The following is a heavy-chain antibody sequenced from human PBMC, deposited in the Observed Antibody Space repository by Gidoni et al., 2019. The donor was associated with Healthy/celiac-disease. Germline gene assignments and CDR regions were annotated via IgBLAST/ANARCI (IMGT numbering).Heavy chain of an antibody. CDR3: ARANCITIFGVVIFELSCGMDV. CDR2: ISSSSSYI. Sequence: EVQLVESGGGLVKPGGSLRLSCAASGFTFSSYSMNWVRQAPGKGLEWVSSISSSSSYIYYADSVKGRFTISRDNAKNSLYLQMNSLRAEDTAVYYCARANCITIFGVVIFELSCGMDVWGQGTTVTVSS. D-gene: IGHD3-3*01. J-gene: IGHJ6*02. V-gene: IGHV3-21*01. CDR1: GFTFSSYS.